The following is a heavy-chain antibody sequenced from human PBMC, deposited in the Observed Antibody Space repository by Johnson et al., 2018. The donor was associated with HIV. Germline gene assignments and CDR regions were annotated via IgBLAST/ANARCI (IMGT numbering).Heavy chain of an antibody. CDR1: GITFSSYA. CDR3: AKARGGNYDAFDI. V-gene: IGHV3-30*04. J-gene: IGHJ3*02. D-gene: IGHD4-23*01. Sequence: QVQLVESGGGVVQPGRSLRLSCAASGITFSSYAMHWVRQAPGKGLEWVAVISYDGSNKYYADSVKGRFTISRDNSKNSLYLQMNSLRAEDTALYYCAKARGGNYDAFDIWGQGTMVTVSS. CDR2: ISYDGSNK.